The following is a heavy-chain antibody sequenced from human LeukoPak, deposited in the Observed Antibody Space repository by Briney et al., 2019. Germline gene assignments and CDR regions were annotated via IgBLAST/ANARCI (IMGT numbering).Heavy chain of an antibody. CDR2: IIPIFGIA. D-gene: IGHD4-17*01. J-gene: IGHJ6*02. CDR1: GGTFSSYA. V-gene: IGHV1-69*04. CDR3: ARSVDGDYVPYYYGMDV. Sequence: EASVKVPCKASGGTFSSYAISWVRQAPGQGLEWMGRIIPIFGIANYAQKFQGRVTITADKSTSTAYMELSSLRSEDTAVYYCARSVDGDYVPYYYGMDVWGQGTTVTVSS.